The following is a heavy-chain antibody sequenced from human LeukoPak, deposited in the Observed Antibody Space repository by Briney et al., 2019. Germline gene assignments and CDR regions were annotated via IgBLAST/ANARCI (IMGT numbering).Heavy chain of an antibody. J-gene: IGHJ1*01. CDR3: VSQQVVPH. CDR1: GFTFSNYW. Sequence: PGGSLRLSCVASGFTFSNYWMSWVRQAPGKGLEGVANIKEDGSQKDYVDSVKGRFTISRDNAKNSVYLQMNSLRGEDTAVYYCVSQQVVPHWGQGTRVPVPS. V-gene: IGHV3-7*01. CDR2: IKEDGSQK. D-gene: IGHD6-13*01.